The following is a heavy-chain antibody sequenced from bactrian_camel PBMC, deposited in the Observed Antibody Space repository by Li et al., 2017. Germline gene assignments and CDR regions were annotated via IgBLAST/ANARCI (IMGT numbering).Heavy chain of an antibody. V-gene: IGHV3S59*01. Sequence: DVQLVESGGGSVQAGGSLRLSCAASGFGASRCMAWFRQAPGKDREAVARLTISSGITYYADSVKGRFTISHDNAKNTLDLQISSLKSEDTALYYCVPMTFTYALDFAYWGHGTQVTVS. D-gene: IGHD1*01. CDR1: GFGASRC. J-gene: IGHJ6*01. CDR3: VPMTFTYALDFAY. CDR2: LTISSGIT.